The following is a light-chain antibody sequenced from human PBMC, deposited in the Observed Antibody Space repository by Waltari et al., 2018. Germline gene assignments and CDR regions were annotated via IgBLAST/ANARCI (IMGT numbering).Light chain of an antibody. J-gene: IGKJ1*01. V-gene: IGKV3-11*01. CDR3: QQRDNWPWT. CDR1: QGVSSF. Sequence: DIVLTQSPATVSLSPGERATLSCRTSQGVSSFVAWYHQKPGQPPRPLIADASNRASGISDRITASGSGLDFTLTISSLEPEDVGVYYCQQRDNWPWTFGQGTKVEIK. CDR2: DAS.